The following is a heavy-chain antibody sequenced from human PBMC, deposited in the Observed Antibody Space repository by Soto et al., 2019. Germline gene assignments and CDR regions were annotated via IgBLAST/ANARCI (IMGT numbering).Heavy chain of an antibody. D-gene: IGHD3-10*01. Sequence: ASVKVSCKASGYTFTSYYMHWVRQAPGQRLERKGKIKTSGGSTSYAQKFQGRVTMTRDTSTSTVYMELSSLRSEDTAVYYCARGDVLLWFGELPCHPDEDACPVFDPWGQGTLVTVSS. CDR1: GYTFTSYY. CDR3: ARGDVLLWFGELPCHPDEDACPVFDP. J-gene: IGHJ5*02. V-gene: IGHV1-46*01. CDR2: IKTSGGST.